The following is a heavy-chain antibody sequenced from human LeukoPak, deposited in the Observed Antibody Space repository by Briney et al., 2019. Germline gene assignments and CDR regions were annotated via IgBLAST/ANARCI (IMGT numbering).Heavy chain of an antibody. CDR1: GGTISSTSYY. CDR2: IYYSGNT. CDR3: ARESYGGIYDFSYGADV. V-gene: IGHV4-39*07. J-gene: IGHJ6*02. D-gene: IGHD4-23*01. Sequence: SETLSLTCTVSGGTISSTSYYWGWIRQPPGKGLEWIGSIYYSGNTYYNPSLKSRVSISLDTSKKQFSLKVSSVTAADTAVYYCARESYGGIYDFSYGADVWGQGTTVTVSS.